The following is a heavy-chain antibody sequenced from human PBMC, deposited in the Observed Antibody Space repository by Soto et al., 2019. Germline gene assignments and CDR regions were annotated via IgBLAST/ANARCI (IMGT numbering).Heavy chain of an antibody. CDR2: TYYRSRWYN. CDR1: GDSVSSNSAA. Sequence: PSQTLSLTCAISGDSVSSNSAAWNWIRQSPSRGLEWLGRTYYRSRWYNDYAVSVKSRITVNPDTSKNQFSLHLNSVTPEDTAVYYCARDFGITIFGVVAYYYYGMDGWGQGTTVTVSS. J-gene: IGHJ6*02. D-gene: IGHD3-3*01. CDR3: ARDFGITIFGVVAYYYYGMDG. V-gene: IGHV6-1*01.